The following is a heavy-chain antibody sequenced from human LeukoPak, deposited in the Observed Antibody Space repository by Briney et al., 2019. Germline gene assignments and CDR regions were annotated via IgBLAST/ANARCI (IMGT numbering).Heavy chain of an antibody. J-gene: IGHJ3*02. CDR2: MNPNSGNT. Sequence: ASVKVSCKASGYTFTSYDINWVRRATGQGLEWMGWMNPNSGNTGYAQKFQGRVTMTRNTSISTAYMELSSLRSEDTAVYYCARGGRYFDWLSLWGDAFDIWGQGTMVTVSS. CDR3: ARGGRYFDWLSLWGDAFDI. V-gene: IGHV1-8*01. D-gene: IGHD3-9*01. CDR1: GYTFTSYD.